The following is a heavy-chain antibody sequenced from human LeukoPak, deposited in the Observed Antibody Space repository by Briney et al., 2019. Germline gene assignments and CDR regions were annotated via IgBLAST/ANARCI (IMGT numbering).Heavy chain of an antibody. CDR2: VSGNSGST. CDR3: AKDLWEYQYNWFDP. J-gene: IGHJ5*02. Sequence: GGSLRLSCAASGFTFSSYAMNWVRQAPGKGLEWVSTVSGNSGSTYYADSVKGRFTISRDNSKNTLYLQMNSLRAEDTAVYYCAKDLWEYQYNWFDPWGQGALVTVSS. CDR1: GFTFSSYA. V-gene: IGHV3-23*01. D-gene: IGHD2-2*01.